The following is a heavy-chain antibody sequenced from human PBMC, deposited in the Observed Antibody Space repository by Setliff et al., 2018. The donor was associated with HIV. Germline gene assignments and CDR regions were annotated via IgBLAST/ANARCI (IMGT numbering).Heavy chain of an antibody. D-gene: IGHD3-22*01. V-gene: IGHV4-38-2*02. Sequence: TLSLTCTVSGYSISSGYYWGWIRQPPGKGLEWIGSIYHSGSTYYNPSLKSRVTISVDTSKNQFSLKLSSVTAADTAVYYCAGRGGSRITMIVEGAFDIWGQGTMVTVSS. J-gene: IGHJ3*02. CDR2: IYHSGST. CDR1: GYSISSGYY. CDR3: AGRGGSRITMIVEGAFDI.